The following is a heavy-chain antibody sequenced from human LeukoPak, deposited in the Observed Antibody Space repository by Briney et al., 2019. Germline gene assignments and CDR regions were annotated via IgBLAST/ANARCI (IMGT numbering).Heavy chain of an antibody. J-gene: IGHJ4*02. CDR1: GGPISTYY. CDR2: IYFSGST. Sequence: SETLSLTCTVSGGPISTYYWSRIRQPPGKGLEWIGYIYFSGSTNYNPSLKSRVTISVDTSKNQFSLKLSSVTAADTAVYYCARARANYFDYWGQGILVTVSS. CDR3: ARARANYFDY. V-gene: IGHV4-59*01.